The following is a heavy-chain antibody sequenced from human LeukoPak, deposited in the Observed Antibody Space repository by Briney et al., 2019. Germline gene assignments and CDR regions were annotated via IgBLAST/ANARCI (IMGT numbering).Heavy chain of an antibody. CDR3: TSHAAFDP. J-gene: IGHJ5*02. CDR2: IKSKNVGGTT. Sequence: WIRQPPGKGLEWVGRIKSKNVGGTTDYAAPVKGRFTISRDDSKNTVYLLMNSLKIEDTAVYYCTSHAAFDPWGQGTLVTVSS. V-gene: IGHV3-15*01.